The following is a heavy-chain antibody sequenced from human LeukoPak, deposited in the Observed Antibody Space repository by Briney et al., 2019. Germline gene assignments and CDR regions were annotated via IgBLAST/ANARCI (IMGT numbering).Heavy chain of an antibody. J-gene: IGHJ4*02. Sequence: PSETLSLTCSVSGASINDYYWTWIRQPPGKGLEWIGYVYHTGTSGYHPSLKSRVAMSLDTSKNQVSLKLSSVTAADTAVYFCTRVVNGAHFDYWSQGTLVTVSS. CDR1: GASINDYY. CDR2: VYHTGTS. V-gene: IGHV4-59*01. CDR3: TRVVNGAHFDY. D-gene: IGHD2-8*01.